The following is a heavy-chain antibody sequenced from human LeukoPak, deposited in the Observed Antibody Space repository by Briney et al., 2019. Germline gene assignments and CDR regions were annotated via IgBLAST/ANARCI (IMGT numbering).Heavy chain of an antibody. V-gene: IGHV1-2*02. Sequence: ASVKVSCKASGYTFTDYFVHWVRQAPGQGLEWMGWLNPNSGGTNYAQRFHGRVTMTRDTSISTAYMELGRLTSDDTAVYFCARELIGTYYDRSLDYWGQGTPVTVSS. CDR1: GYTFTDYF. D-gene: IGHD1-26*01. J-gene: IGHJ4*02. CDR3: ARELIGTYYDRSLDY. CDR2: LNPNSGGT.